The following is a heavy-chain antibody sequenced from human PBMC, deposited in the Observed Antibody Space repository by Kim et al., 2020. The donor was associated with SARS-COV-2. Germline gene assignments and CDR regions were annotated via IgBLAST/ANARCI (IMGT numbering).Heavy chain of an antibody. CDR2: IIPIFGTA. CDR1: GDTFSSYA. V-gene: IGHV1-69*13. D-gene: IGHD3-10*01. J-gene: IGHJ6*01. Sequence: SVKVSCKASGDTFSSYAISWVRQAPGQGLEWKGGIIPIFGTANYAQKLQGRVTITADASTSTAYMELSSLRSEDTAVYYCARVVGGTVVRGAPQEGYYY. CDR3: ARVVGGTVVRGAPQEGYYY.